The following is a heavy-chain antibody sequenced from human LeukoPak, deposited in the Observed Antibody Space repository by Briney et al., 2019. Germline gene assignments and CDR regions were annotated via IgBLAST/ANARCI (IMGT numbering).Heavy chain of an antibody. CDR2: IYYSGST. CDR1: GGSISSYY. D-gene: IGHD3-9*01. Sequence: SETLSLTCTVSGGSISSYYWSWIRQPPGKGLEWIGYIYYSGSTNYNPSLKSRVTISVDTSKNQFSLKLSSVTAADTAVYYCARGPDTPERLTGYFNYFYYGMDVWGQGTTVTVSS. CDR3: ARGPDTPERLTGYFNYFYYGMDV. V-gene: IGHV4-59*01. J-gene: IGHJ6*02.